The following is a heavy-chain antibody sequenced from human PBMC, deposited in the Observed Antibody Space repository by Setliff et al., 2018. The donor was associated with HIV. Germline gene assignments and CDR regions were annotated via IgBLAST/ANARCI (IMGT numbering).Heavy chain of an antibody. CDR3: ARARTDYYDRRRRSHYYIDV. D-gene: IGHD3-22*01. CDR2: MNPHSRNT. J-gene: IGHJ6*03. V-gene: IGHV1-8*02. Sequence: GASVKVSCKPSGYTFSNYDINWVRQAAGQGLEWMGWMNPHSRNTGCAQRFEGRVTLTWDTSISTAYLELNHLKSDDTAVYYCARARTDYYDRRRRSHYYIDVWARGATVTVSS. CDR1: GYTFSNYD.